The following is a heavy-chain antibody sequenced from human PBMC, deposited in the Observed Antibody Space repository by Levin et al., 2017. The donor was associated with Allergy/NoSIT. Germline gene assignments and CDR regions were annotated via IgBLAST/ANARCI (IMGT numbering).Heavy chain of an antibody. CDR3: GRLYFGGLDV. CDR1: GFTFSTYA. V-gene: IGHV3-48*04. Sequence: GGSLRLSCAASGFTFSTYAFNWVRQAPGKGLEWVSYISSVNSVTHYADSVNGRFTISRDNVKNSLYLQMNRLETEDTAVYYCGRLYFGGLDVWGKGTTVTVSS. J-gene: IGHJ6*04. D-gene: IGHD2-2*02. CDR2: ISSVNSVT.